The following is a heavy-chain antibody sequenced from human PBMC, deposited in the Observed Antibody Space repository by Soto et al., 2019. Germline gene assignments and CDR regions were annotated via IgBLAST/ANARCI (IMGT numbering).Heavy chain of an antibody. D-gene: IGHD5-18*01. CDR1: GGSISSGGYY. CDR3: ARVDTAMAPAFDY. V-gene: IGHV4-31*03. Sequence: SETLSLTCTVSGGSISSGGYYWSWIRQHPGKGLEWIGYIYYSGSTYYNPSLKSRVTISVDTSKNQFSLKLSSVTAADTAVYYCARVDTAMAPAFDYWGQGTLVTVSS. J-gene: IGHJ4*02. CDR2: IYYSGST.